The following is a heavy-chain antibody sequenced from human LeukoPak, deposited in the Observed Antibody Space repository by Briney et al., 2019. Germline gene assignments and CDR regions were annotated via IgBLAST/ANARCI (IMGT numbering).Heavy chain of an antibody. CDR3: AKASSEKYFDY. CDR2: ISSSSSYI. Sequence: GGSLRLSCAASGFTFSSYSMNWVRQAPGKGLEWVSSISSSSSYIYYADSVKGRFTISRDNAKNSLYLQMNSLRPEDTALYYCAKASSEKYFDYWGQGTLVTVSS. CDR1: GFTFSSYS. V-gene: IGHV3-21*04. J-gene: IGHJ4*02.